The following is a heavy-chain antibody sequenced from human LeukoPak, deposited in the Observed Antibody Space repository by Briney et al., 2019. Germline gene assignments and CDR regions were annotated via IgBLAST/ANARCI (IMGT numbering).Heavy chain of an antibody. D-gene: IGHD4-4*01. V-gene: IGHV1-46*01. CDR1: GYTFTSYY. CDR2: INPSGGST. CDR3: ARGLYGNYLRGDSDYYGMDV. J-gene: IGHJ6*02. Sequence: ASVKVSCKASGYTFTSYYMHWVRQAPGQGLEWMGIINPSGGSTSFAQKFQGRVTMTRDTSTSTVYMELSSLRSEDTAVYYCARGLYGNYLRGDSDYYGMDVWGQGTTVTVSS.